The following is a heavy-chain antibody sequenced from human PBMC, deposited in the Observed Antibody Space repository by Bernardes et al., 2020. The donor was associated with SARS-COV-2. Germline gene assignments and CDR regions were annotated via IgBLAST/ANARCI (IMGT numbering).Heavy chain of an antibody. V-gene: IGHV3-74*01. CDR2: INPDGSDT. CDR3: TRKYGHSYGMDV. D-gene: IGHD2-8*01. J-gene: IGHJ6*02. CDR1: GFAFSGYW. Sequence: GGSLRLSCVGSGFAFSGYWMHWVRQAPGKGPVWVSRINPDGSDTIYADSVRGRFTISRDNAKNTVYLQMNSLRLEDTAVYYCTRKYGHSYGMDVWCQGTTV.